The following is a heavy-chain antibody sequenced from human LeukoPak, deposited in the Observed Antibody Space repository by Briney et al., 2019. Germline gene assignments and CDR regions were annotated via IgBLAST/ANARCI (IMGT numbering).Heavy chain of an antibody. CDR2: LSDSGSGT. Sequence: PGGSLRLSCAASGFTFNNYAMNWVRQAPGKGLEWVSALSDSGSGTYYADSVKGRCTISRDNSKNTLYLQMNGLRAEDTAVYYCARRFSDSSGYYRSDFWGQGTLVTVSS. J-gene: IGHJ4*02. CDR1: GFTFNNYA. CDR3: ARRFSDSSGYYRSDF. V-gene: IGHV3-23*01. D-gene: IGHD3-22*01.